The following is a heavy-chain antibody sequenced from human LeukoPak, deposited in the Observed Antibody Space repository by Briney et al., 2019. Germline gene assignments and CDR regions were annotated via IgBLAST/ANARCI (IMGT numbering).Heavy chain of an antibody. D-gene: IGHD1-26*01. CDR1: GFTFSDSG. J-gene: IGHJ4*02. CDR3: ARDPGGSYDY. V-gene: IGHV3-23*01. Sequence: GRSLRLSSSVSGFTFSDSGMHWVRQAPGEGLEWVSTISASVTNTNYADSVKGRFTVSRDNSKNTLFLQMNSLRAEDAAIYYCARDPGGSYDYWGQGTLVTVSS. CDR2: ISASVTNT.